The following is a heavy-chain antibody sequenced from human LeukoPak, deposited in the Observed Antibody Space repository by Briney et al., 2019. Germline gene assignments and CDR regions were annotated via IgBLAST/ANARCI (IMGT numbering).Heavy chain of an antibody. CDR1: GFTFSSYW. CDR2: IKQDGSEK. J-gene: IGHJ5*02. CDR3: ARDAFAAWFDP. D-gene: IGHD3-3*02. Sequence: GGSLRLSCAASGFTFSSYWMSWVRQAPGKGLEWVANIKQDGSEKYYVDSVKGRFTISRDNAENSLYLQMNSLRAEDTAVYYCARDAFAAWFDPWGQGTLVTVSS. V-gene: IGHV3-7*01.